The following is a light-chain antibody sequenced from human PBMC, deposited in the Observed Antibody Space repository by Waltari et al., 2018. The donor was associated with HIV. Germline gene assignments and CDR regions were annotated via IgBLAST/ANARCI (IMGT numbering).Light chain of an antibody. CDR3: MIWHSSAWV. V-gene: IGLV5-45*01. J-gene: IGLJ3*02. Sequence: QAVLTQPASLSASPGASASLTCPFRCRINVRTSRIYCYQQKPGSPPRYLLRYRSDSDKEQGSGVPRRFAGSKDASANAGILLISGLQSEDEADYYCMIWHSSAWVFGGGTKLTVL. CDR2: YRSDSDK. CDR1: CRINVRTSR.